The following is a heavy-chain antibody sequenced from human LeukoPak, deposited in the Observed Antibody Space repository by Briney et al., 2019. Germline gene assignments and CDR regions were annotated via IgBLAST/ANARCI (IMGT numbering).Heavy chain of an antibody. V-gene: IGHV3-43*02. CDR3: ASKVALGY. CDR2: ISGDGGST. CDR1: GFTFDDYA. J-gene: IGHJ4*02. D-gene: IGHD7-27*01. Sequence: PGGSLTLSCPASGFTFDDYAMHWLRQAPAKGLEWVSLISGDGGSTYYADSVKGRFTISRDNSKDSLYLQMNSLRSDDTALYYCASKVALGYWGQGTLVTVSS.